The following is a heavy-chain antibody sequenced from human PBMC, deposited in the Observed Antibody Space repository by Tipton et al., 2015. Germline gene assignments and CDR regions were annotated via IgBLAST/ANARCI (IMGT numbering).Heavy chain of an antibody. CDR2: IYSGGST. CDR1: GFTVYSNY. V-gene: IGHV3-53*01. CDR3: ATSSIYYYYGMDV. Sequence: SLRLSCAASGFTVYSNYMSWVRQAPGKGLQWVSVIYSGGSTYYTDSVRGRFTISRDNSKNTLYLQMNSLRAEDTAVYYCATSSIYYYYGMDVWGQGTTVTVSS. D-gene: IGHD2-2*01. J-gene: IGHJ6*02.